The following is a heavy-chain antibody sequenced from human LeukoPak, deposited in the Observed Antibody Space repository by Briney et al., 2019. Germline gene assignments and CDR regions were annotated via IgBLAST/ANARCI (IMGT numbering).Heavy chain of an antibody. D-gene: IGHD2-15*01. CDR3: ARGYSSGNWFDP. CDR1: GGSFSGYY. Sequence: SETLSLTCAVYGGSFSGYYWSWIRQPPGKGLEWIGEINHSGSTNYNPSLKSRVTISVDTSKNQFSLKLSSVTAADTAVYYCARGYSSGNWFDPWGQGTLVTVSS. J-gene: IGHJ5*02. V-gene: IGHV4-34*01. CDR2: INHSGST.